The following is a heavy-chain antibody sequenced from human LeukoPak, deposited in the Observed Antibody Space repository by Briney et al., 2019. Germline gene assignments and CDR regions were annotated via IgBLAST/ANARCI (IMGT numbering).Heavy chain of an antibody. V-gene: IGHV1-2*02. CDR1: GYTFTAYY. J-gene: IGHJ4*02. CDR3: ARDSSGSYLDY. CDR2: ISPNSGGT. D-gene: IGHD1-26*01. Sequence: GASVRVSCKASGYTFTAYYLHWVRQAPGQGLEWMGWISPNSGGTHYAQKFQGRVTMTRDTSISTAYMELSRLRSDDTAVFYCARDSSGSYLDYWGQGTLVTASS.